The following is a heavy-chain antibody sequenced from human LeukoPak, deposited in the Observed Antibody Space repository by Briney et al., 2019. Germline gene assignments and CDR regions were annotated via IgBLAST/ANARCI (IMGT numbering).Heavy chain of an antibody. CDR2: IIPTLGTP. CDR1: GGTFINYA. J-gene: IGHJ4*02. Sequence: SVRVSCKASGGTFINYAINWLRQAPGQRLEWVGRIIPTLGTPNYAQAFQGRVTITTDDSATTAYMDMSSLKSDDTAVYYCARALGFSGTSLLLSYYFDLWGQGTLLTVSS. V-gene: IGHV1-69*11. D-gene: IGHD3-16*01. CDR3: ARALGFSGTSLLLSYYFDL.